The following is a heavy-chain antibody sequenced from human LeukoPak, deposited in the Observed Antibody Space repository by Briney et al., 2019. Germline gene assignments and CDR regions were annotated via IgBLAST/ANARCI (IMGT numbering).Heavy chain of an antibody. D-gene: IGHD3-22*01. V-gene: IGHV3-48*01. Sequence: GGSLRLSCAASGFTFSSYWMHWVRQAPGKGLEWVSYISSSSSTIYYADSVKGRFTISRDNAKNSLYLQMNSLRAEDTAVYYCAREEYYYDSSGYYLPYYFDYWGQGTLVTVSS. CDR1: GFTFSSYW. CDR2: ISSSSSTI. J-gene: IGHJ4*02. CDR3: AREEYYYDSSGYYLPYYFDY.